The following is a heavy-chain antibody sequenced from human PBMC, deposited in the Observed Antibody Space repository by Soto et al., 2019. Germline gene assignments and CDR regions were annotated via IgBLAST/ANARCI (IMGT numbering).Heavy chain of an antibody. Sequence: SETLSLTCTVSGGSISSSSYYWGWIRQPPGKGLEWIGSIYYSGSTYYNPSLKSRVTISVDTSKNQFSLKLSSVTAADTAVYYCASRGYSYGSIDYWGQGTLVTVSS. D-gene: IGHD5-18*01. CDR1: GGSISSSSYY. V-gene: IGHV4-39*01. J-gene: IGHJ4*02. CDR3: ASRGYSYGSIDY. CDR2: IYYSGST.